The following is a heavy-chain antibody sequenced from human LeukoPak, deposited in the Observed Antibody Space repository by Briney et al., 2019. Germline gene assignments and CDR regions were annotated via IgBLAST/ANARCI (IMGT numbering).Heavy chain of an antibody. V-gene: IGHV3-9*01. CDR2: ISWNSGNI. CDR3: AKAMSVAVAGRAFDY. Sequence: PGRSLRLSCAASGFTFDDYAMHWVRQAPGKGLEWVSGISWNSGNIGYADSVKGRFTISRDNAKNSLYLQMNSLRAEDTASYYCAKAMSVAVAGRAFDYWGQGTLVTVSS. J-gene: IGHJ4*02. D-gene: IGHD6-19*01. CDR1: GFTFDDYA.